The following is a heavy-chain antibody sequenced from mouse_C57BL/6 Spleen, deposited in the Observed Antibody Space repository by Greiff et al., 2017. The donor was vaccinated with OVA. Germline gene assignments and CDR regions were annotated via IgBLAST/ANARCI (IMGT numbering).Heavy chain of an antibody. D-gene: IGHD2-3*01. J-gene: IGHJ4*01. CDR2: INPGSGGT. CDR1: GYAFTNYL. Sequence: VQLQQSGAELVRPGTSVKVSCKASGYAFTNYLIEWVKQRPGQGLEWIGVINPGSGGTNYNEKFKGKATLTADKSSSTAYMQLSSLASEDSAVYFCAREGDGYYLYAMDYWGQGASVTVSS. V-gene: IGHV1-54*01. CDR3: AREGDGYYLYAMDY.